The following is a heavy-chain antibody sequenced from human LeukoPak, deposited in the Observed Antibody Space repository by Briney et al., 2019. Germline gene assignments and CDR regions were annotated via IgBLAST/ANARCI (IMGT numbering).Heavy chain of an antibody. CDR1: GYSFTSYW. D-gene: IGHD3-10*01. J-gene: IGHJ6*02. Sequence: PGESLKIFCKGSGYSFTSYWIGWVRQMPGKGLEWMGIIYPGDSDTRYSPSFQGQVTISADKSISTAYLQWSSLKASDTAMYYCARSSGSYYTRSPGYYYYGMDVWGQGTTVTVSS. CDR3: ARSSGSYYTRSPGYYYYGMDV. CDR2: IYPGDSDT. V-gene: IGHV5-51*01.